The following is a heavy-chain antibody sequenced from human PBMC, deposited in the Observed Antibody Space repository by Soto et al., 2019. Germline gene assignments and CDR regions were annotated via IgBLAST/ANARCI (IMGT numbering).Heavy chain of an antibody. Sequence: GASVKVSCKASTYTFNNYDINWVRQVPGQGLEWMGWINGYNGNTNYAQKFQGRLTMTTDTPTSTAYMEIKSPRPDDTAVYYCARDFISGKYFGYWGQGTPVTISS. CDR1: TYTFNNYD. CDR3: ARDFISGKYFGY. V-gene: IGHV1-18*04. D-gene: IGHD1-26*01. CDR2: INGYNGNT. J-gene: IGHJ4*02.